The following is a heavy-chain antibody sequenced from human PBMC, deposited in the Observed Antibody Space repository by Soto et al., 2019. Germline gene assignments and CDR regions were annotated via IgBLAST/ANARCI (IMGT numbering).Heavy chain of an antibody. D-gene: IGHD6-13*01. CDR1: GFTFSNYG. V-gene: IGHV3-11*01. J-gene: IGHJ4*02. CDR3: ARVPLGIAAAGPFDY. Sequence: WGSMRLSCAVSGFTFSNYGMNWIRQDKGKGLEWVSYISSSGSTIYYADSVKGRFTISRDNAKNSLYLQMNSLRAEDTAVYYCARVPLGIAAAGPFDYWGQGTLVTVSS. CDR2: ISSSGSTI.